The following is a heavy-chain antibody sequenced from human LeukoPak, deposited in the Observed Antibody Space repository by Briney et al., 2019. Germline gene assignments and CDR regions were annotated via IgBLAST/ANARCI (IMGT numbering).Heavy chain of an antibody. CDR3: AEARRYCSGGSCLYYFDY. CDR1: GFTFSSYA. V-gene: IGHV3-23*01. J-gene: IGHJ4*02. CDR2: ISGSGGST. D-gene: IGHD2-15*01. Sequence: GGSLRLSCAASGFTFSSYAMSWVRQAPGKGLEWVSAISGSGGSTYYADSVKGRFTISRDNSKNTLCLQMNSLRAEDTAVYYCAEARRYCSGGSCLYYFDYWGQGTLVTVSS.